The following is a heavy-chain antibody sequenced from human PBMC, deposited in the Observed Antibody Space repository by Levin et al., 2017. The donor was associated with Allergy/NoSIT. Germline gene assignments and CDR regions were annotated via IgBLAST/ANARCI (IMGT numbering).Heavy chain of an antibody. Sequence: ASVKVSCKGSDYTFSAYYMHWVRQASGQGLEWMGWINPSSGGTNYARNFQGRVTLSRDTSISTAYMELSRLTSDDTAVYYCARDRGAVAWGFAYGMDFWGQGTTVTVSS. V-gene: IGHV1-2*02. D-gene: IGHD3-10*01. CDR2: INPSSGGT. CDR3: ARDRGAVAWGFAYGMDF. J-gene: IGHJ6*02. CDR1: DYTFSAYY.